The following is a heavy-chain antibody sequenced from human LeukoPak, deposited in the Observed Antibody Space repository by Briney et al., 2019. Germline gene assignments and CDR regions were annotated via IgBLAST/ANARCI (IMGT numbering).Heavy chain of an antibody. CDR1: GFTFSSYG. V-gene: IGHV3-30*02. CDR3: AKYSSSWYGVINYYYYYMDV. Sequence: GGSLRLSYAASGFTFSSYGMHWVRQAPGKGLEWVAFIRYDGSNKYYADSVKGRFTIPRDNSKNTLYLQMNSLRAEDTAVYYCAKYSSSWYGVINYYYYYMDVWGKGTTVTISS. D-gene: IGHD6-13*01. J-gene: IGHJ6*03. CDR2: IRYDGSNK.